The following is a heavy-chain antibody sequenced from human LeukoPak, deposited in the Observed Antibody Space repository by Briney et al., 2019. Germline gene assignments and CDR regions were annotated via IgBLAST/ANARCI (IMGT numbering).Heavy chain of an antibody. J-gene: IGHJ4*02. CDR2: IYTSGST. CDR1: GGSISSGSYY. V-gene: IGHV4-61*02. CDR3: AREIYGDYGAFDY. D-gene: IGHD4-17*01. Sequence: SETLSLTCTVSGGSISSGSYYWRWIRQPAGKGLEWIGRIYTSGSTKYNPSLKSRFTISIDTSKNQFSLKLSPVTAADTAVYYCAREIYGDYGAFDYWGQGTLVTVSS.